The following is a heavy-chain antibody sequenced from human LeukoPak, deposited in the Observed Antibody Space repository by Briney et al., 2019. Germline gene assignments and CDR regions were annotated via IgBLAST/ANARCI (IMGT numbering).Heavy chain of an antibody. CDR3: ARDSPHYSYYYGMDV. J-gene: IGHJ6*02. Sequence: ASVTVSCKASGYTFTSYGISWVRQAPGQGLEWMGWISAYNGNTNYAQKLQGRVTMTTDTSTSTAYMELRSLRSDDTAVYYCARDSPHYSYYYGMDVWGQGTTVTVSS. CDR1: GYTFTSYG. CDR2: ISAYNGNT. V-gene: IGHV1-18*01.